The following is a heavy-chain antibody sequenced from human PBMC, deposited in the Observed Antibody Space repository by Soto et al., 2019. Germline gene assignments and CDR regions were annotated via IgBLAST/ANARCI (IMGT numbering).Heavy chain of an antibody. D-gene: IGHD2-2*02. CDR2: ISWNSGSI. CDR1: GFTFDDYA. CDR3: AKGYCSSTSCYRLDY. Sequence: EVQLVESGGGLVQPGRSLRLSCAASGFTFDDYAMHWVRQAPGKGLEWVSGISWNSGSIGYADSVKGRFTISRDNAKNSLYLQMNSLRAEDTALYYCAKGYCSSTSCYRLDYWGQGTLVTVYS. V-gene: IGHV3-9*01. J-gene: IGHJ4*02.